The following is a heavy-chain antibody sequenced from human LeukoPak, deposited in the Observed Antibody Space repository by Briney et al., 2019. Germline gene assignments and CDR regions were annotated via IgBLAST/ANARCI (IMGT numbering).Heavy chain of an antibody. CDR3: ARAAYYYYYMDV. CDR2: ISSSGSTI. V-gene: IGHV3-48*03. J-gene: IGHJ6*03. Sequence: GGSLRLSCAASGFTFSSYEMNWVRQAPGKGLEGVSYISSSGSTIYYADSVKGRFTISRDNAKNSLYLQMNSLRAEDTAVYYCARAAYYYYYMDVWGKGTTVTISS. CDR1: GFTFSSYE.